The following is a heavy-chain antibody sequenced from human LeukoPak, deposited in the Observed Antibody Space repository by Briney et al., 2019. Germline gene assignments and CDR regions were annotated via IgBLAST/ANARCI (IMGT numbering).Heavy chain of an antibody. J-gene: IGHJ6*02. CDR1: GYTFTSYD. Sequence: ASVMVSCKASGYTFTSYDINWVRQATGQGLEWMGWMNPNSGNTGYAQKFQGRVTMTRNTSISTAYMELSSLRSEDTAVYYCARGGDYHYYYYGMDVWGQGTTVTVSS. CDR2: MNPNSGNT. V-gene: IGHV1-8*01. CDR3: ARGGDYHYYYYGMDV. D-gene: IGHD4-17*01.